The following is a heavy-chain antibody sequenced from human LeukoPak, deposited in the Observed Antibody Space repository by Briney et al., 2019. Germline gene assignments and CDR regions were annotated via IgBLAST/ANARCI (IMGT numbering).Heavy chain of an antibody. CDR1: GYTFTSYY. CDR3: ARRVPYDSGNYYNPLGY. Sequence: ASVKVSCKASGYTFTSYYMNWVRQAPGQGLEWMGIINPSGGSTSYAQKFQGRVTMTRDTSTSTAYMELSSLRSEDTAVYYCARRVPYDSGNYYNPLGYWGQGTLVTVSS. J-gene: IGHJ4*02. CDR2: INPSGGST. V-gene: IGHV1-46*01. D-gene: IGHD3-10*01.